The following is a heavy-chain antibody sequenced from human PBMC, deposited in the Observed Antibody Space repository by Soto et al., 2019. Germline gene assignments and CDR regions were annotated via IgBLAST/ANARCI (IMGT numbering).Heavy chain of an antibody. Sequence: SETLSLTCTVSGGSISSSSYYWGWIRQPPGKGLEWIGSIYYSGSTYYNPSLKSRVTISVDTSKNQFSLKLSSVTAADTAVYYFARDGLRMPHLGFYYYYYMDVWGKGTTVTVSS. CDR2: IYYSGST. D-gene: IGHD2-2*01. J-gene: IGHJ6*03. V-gene: IGHV4-39*02. CDR1: GGSISSSSYY. CDR3: ARDGLRMPHLGFYYYYYMDV.